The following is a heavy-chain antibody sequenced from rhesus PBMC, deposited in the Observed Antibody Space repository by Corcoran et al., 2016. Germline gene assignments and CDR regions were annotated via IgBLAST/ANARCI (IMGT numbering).Heavy chain of an antibody. J-gene: IGHJ4*01. CDR1: GGSISSNY. Sequence: QLQLQESGPGLVKPSETLSLTCAVSGGSISSNYWSWIRQPPGKGLEWIGRISGSGGSTDYNPSLKSRVTISTDTSKNQFSLELSSVTAADTAVYYGAREGTYNFWTGYPFDYWGQGVLVTVSS. CDR2: ISGSGGST. V-gene: IGHV4-173*01. D-gene: IGHD3-3*01. CDR3: AREGTYNFWTGYPFDY.